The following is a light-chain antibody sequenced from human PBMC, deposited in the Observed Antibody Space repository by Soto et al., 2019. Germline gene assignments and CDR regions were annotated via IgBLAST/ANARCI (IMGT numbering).Light chain of an antibody. CDR1: QTVSSN. J-gene: IGKJ5*01. V-gene: IGKV3-15*01. CDR3: QQYNNWPIT. CDR2: GAS. Sequence: EIVTTQSPATLSDSPGERATLSCRASQTVSSNLAWYQQKPGQAPRLLIYGASTRATGIPARFSGSGSGTEFTLSISSLQSEDFAVYYCQQYNNWPITFGQGTRLEIK.